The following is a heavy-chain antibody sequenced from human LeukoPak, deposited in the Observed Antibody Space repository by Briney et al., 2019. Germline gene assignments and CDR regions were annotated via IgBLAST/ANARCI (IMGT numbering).Heavy chain of an antibody. V-gene: IGHV4-59*08. D-gene: IGHD3-10*01. CDR2: IYYRGST. J-gene: IGHJ5*02. Sequence: PSETLSLTCTVSGGSISSYYWSWIRQPPGKGLEWIGYIYYRGSTNYNPSLKSRVTISVDTSKNQFSLKLSSVTAADTAVYYCARLRYYGWFDPWGQGTLVTVSS. CDR3: ARLRYYGWFDP. CDR1: GGSISSYY.